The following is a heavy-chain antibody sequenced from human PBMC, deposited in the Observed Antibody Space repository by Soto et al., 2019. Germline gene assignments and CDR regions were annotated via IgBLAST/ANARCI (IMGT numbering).Heavy chain of an antibody. CDR3: ARDRGPYYDILTGYFGYTLDV. Sequence: ASVKVSCKASGYTFTGYYMHWVRQAPGQGLEWMGWINPNSGGTNYAQKFQGWVTMTRDTSISTAYMELSRLRSDDTAVYYCARDRGPYYDILTGYFGYTLDVWGQGTTVTVS. CDR2: INPNSGGT. D-gene: IGHD3-9*01. J-gene: IGHJ6*02. CDR1: GYTFTGYY. V-gene: IGHV1-2*04.